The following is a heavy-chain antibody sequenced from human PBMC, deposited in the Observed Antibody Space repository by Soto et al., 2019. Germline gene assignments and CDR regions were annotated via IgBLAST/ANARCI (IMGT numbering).Heavy chain of an antibody. CDR3: ARAYYDSNGYHFGGFDV. V-gene: IGHV1-3*01. Sequence: ASVKVSCKASGYTFTSYAMHWVRQAPVQRLEWMGWINAGNGNTKYSQKFQGRVTITRDTSASTAYMELSSLRSEDTAVYYCARAYYDSNGYHFGGFDVWGQGTMVTVSS. D-gene: IGHD3-22*01. CDR2: INAGNGNT. CDR1: GYTFTSYA. J-gene: IGHJ3*01.